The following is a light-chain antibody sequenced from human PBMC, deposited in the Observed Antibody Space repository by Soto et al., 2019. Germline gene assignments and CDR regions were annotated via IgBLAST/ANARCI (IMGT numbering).Light chain of an antibody. J-gene: IGKJ5*01. CDR1: QSLNND. CDR3: QQYHRSSVT. V-gene: IGKV1-5*01. Sequence: DIQMTQSPSTLSASVGDRVTITCRASQSLNNDLAWYQQKPGKAPNLLIYDPSTLERGVPSSFSGTGSGTEFNLAISSLQPDDFATYYCQQYHRSSVTLGQRTRLESK. CDR2: DPS.